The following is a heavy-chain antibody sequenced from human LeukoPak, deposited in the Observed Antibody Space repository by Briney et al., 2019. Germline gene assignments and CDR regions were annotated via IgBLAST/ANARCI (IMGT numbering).Heavy chain of an antibody. J-gene: IGHJ4*02. CDR3: ATKYCSSTSCHYFDY. V-gene: IGHV4-34*01. CDR1: GGSFSGYY. Sequence: PSGTLSLTCAVYGGSFSGYYWSWIRQPPGKGLEWIGEINHSGSTNYNPSLKSRVTILVDTSKNQFSLKLSSATAADTAVYYCATKYCSSTSCHYFDYWGQGTLVTVSS. CDR2: INHSGST. D-gene: IGHD2-2*01.